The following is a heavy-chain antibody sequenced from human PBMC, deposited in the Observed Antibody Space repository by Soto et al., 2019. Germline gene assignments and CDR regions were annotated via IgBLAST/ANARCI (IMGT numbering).Heavy chain of an antibody. CDR2: IHHSGST. CDR1: GGSISSSNW. CDR3: ARLWGNRHFDY. D-gene: IGHD7-27*01. V-gene: IGHV4-4*02. J-gene: IGHJ4*02. Sequence: NPSETLSLTCAVSGGSISSSNWWSWVRQPPGKGLEWIGEIHHSGSTNYNPSLKSRVTISVDKSKNQFSLKLSSVTAVDTAVYYCARLWGNRHFDYWGQGTLVTVSS.